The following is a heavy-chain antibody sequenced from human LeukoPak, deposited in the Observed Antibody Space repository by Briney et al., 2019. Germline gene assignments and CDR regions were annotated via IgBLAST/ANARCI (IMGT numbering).Heavy chain of an antibody. Sequence: SETLSLTCAVYGGSFSGYYWSWIRQPPGKGLEWIGEINHSGSTNYNPSLKSRVTISVDTSKTQFSLKLSSVTAADTAVYYCARVDNYYDSSGYYLGTFDYWGQGTLVTVSS. CDR1: GGSFSGYY. CDR2: INHSGST. D-gene: IGHD3-22*01. CDR3: ARVDNYYDSSGYYLGTFDY. J-gene: IGHJ4*02. V-gene: IGHV4-34*01.